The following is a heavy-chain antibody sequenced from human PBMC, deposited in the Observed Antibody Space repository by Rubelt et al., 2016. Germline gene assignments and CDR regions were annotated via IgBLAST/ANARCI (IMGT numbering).Heavy chain of an antibody. J-gene: IGHJ4*02. CDR2: INSDGSST. Sequence: RQAPGKGLVWVSRINSDGSSTSYADSVKGRFTISRDNAKNTLYLQMNSLKTEDTAVYYCTTDSVYCSSTSCYALYYFDYWGQGTLVTVSS. CDR3: TTDSVYCSSTSCYALYYFDY. D-gene: IGHD2-2*01. V-gene: IGHV3-74*01.